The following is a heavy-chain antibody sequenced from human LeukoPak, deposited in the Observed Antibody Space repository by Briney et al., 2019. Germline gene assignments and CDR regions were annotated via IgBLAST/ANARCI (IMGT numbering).Heavy chain of an antibody. CDR1: GFTFSSYE. V-gene: IGHV3-48*03. D-gene: IGHD1-14*01. J-gene: IGHJ3*02. CDR3: ARGGDEPLDAFDI. Sequence: PGGSLILSCAASGFTFSSYEMNWVRQAPGKGLEWVSYISSSGSTIYYADSVKGRFTISRDNAKNSLYLQMNSLRAEDTAVYYCARGGDEPLDAFDIWGQGTMVTVSS. CDR2: ISSSGSTI.